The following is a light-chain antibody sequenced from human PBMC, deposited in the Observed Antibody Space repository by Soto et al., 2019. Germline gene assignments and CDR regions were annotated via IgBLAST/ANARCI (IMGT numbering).Light chain of an antibody. V-gene: IGKV3-11*01. CDR1: QSVGSF. Sequence: IVLTQSPATLSLSPGERATLSCRATQSVGSFLAWYQQKPGQAPRLVIYDTFNRATGIPARFSGSGSGTDFTLTISSLEPEDFAVYYCQQRYDWLTFGGGTKVEIK. CDR2: DTF. J-gene: IGKJ4*01. CDR3: QQRYDWLT.